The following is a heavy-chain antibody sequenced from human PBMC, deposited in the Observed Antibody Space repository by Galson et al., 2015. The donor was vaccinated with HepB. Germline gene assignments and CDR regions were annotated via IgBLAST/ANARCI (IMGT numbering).Heavy chain of an antibody. Sequence: SLRLSCAASGFTFSSYGMHWVRQAPGKGLEWVAVISYDGGNKYYGDSVKGRFTISRDNAQNTLHLQMNSLGGEDAGVYYCAKEWMRSGSYIQSFYHYGMPVWGQGTTVTVSS. J-gene: IGHJ6*02. D-gene: IGHD1-26*01. CDR1: GFTFSSYG. CDR2: ISYDGGNK. CDR3: AKEWMRSGSYIQSFYHYGMPV. V-gene: IGHV3-30*18.